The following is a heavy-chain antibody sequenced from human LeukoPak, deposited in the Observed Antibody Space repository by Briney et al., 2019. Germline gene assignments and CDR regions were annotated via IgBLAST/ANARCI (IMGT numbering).Heavy chain of an antibody. CDR3: AKSYDYIWGSYRFNWFDR. D-gene: IGHD3-16*02. V-gene: IGHV3-23*01. J-gene: IGHJ5*02. Sequence: PGGSLRLSCEASGFTFSSYAMSWVRQAPGKGLEWVSGISGSGGSAYYADSVKGRFTISRDNSKNTLYLQMNSLRAEDTAVCYCAKSYDYIWGSYRFNWFDRWGQGTLVTVSS. CDR2: ISGSGGSA. CDR1: GFTFSSYA.